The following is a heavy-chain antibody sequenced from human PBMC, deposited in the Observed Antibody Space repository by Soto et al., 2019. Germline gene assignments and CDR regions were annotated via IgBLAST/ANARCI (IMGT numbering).Heavy chain of an antibody. CDR2: IYYTGSA. V-gene: IGHV4-59*01. CDR3: ARYRVLYTAMITPREYYYGMDV. CDR1: GDSINSDY. J-gene: IGHJ6*02. Sequence: PSETLSLTXIVSGDSINSDYWSWIRQPPGRGLEWIGYIYYTGSANYNPSLQSRVTISVDTSKNQFSLEVSAVTAADTAMYYCARYRVLYTAMITPREYYYGMDVWGQGTTVTVSS. D-gene: IGHD5-18*01.